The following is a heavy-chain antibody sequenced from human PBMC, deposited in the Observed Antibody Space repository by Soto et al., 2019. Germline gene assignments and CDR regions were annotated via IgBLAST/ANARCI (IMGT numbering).Heavy chain of an antibody. V-gene: IGHV3-66*03. CDR2: IYSCGST. Sequence: GGSLRLSCAASGFTVSSNYMSWVRQAPGKGLEWVSVIYSCGSTYYADSVKGRFTISRDNSKNTLYLQMNSLRAEDTAVYYCAADRVEIVCDVGATTPHYYYGMDVWGQGTTVTVSS. D-gene: IGHD1-26*01. J-gene: IGHJ6*02. CDR1: GFTVSSNY. CDR3: AADRVEIVCDVGATTPHYYYGMDV.